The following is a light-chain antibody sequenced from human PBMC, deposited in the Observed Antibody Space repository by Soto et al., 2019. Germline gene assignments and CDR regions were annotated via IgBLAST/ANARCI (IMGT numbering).Light chain of an antibody. CDR1: SSDVGGYNY. CDR3: SSYAGSSNV. V-gene: IGLV2-8*01. CDR2: EVN. J-gene: IGLJ1*01. Sequence: APTQPPSASGSPGQSVAISCTGTSSDVGGYNYVSWYQQHPGKAPKLMTYEVNKRPSGLPDRFSRSTSGNTAYLTVSGLQAEDEADYYCSSYAGSSNVFGTGTQVTVL.